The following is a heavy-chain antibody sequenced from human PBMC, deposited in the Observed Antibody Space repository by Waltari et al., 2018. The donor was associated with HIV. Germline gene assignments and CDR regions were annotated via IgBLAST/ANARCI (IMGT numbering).Heavy chain of an antibody. V-gene: IGHV3-30-3*01. Sequence: QVQLVESGGGVVQPGRSLRLSCAASGFTFSSYAMHWVRQAPGKVLEWLAVISDDGTNKYYADSVKDRFIIYRDNSQNTLYLQMFSLRPEDTAVYYCTRASAADLDFWGQGTLVTVSS. J-gene: IGHJ4*02. D-gene: IGHD2-2*01. CDR1: GFTFSSYA. CDR2: ISDDGTNK. CDR3: TRASAADLDF.